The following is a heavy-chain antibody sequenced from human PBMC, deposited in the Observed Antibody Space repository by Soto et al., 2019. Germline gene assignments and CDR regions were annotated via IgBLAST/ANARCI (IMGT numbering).Heavy chain of an antibody. V-gene: IGHV3-30*03. CDR3: AASGLGYNSGAHHAYYGMDI. D-gene: IGHD5-12*01. Sequence: LRLSCAASGITLSNYGMHWVRQAPGKGLEWLAVISSDGSNTFYADSVKGRLTISRDNSKSTLYLQMDSLRTEDTAVYFCAASGLGYNSGAHHAYYGMDIWVQGXTVTVSS. CDR2: ISSDGSNT. CDR1: GITLSNYG. J-gene: IGHJ6*02.